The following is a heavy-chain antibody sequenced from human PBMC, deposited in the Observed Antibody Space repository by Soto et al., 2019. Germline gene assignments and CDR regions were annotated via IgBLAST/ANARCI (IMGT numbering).Heavy chain of an antibody. CDR3: AKSYFTSGSYRHYFDY. Sequence: GGSLRLSSAAFGFTFSSHAMRRVLQAPGKGLEWVSGISGSGGSTYYADSVKGRFTISRDNSKNTLFVQMNSLRAEDTAVYYCAKSYFTSGSYRHYFDYWGQGNLVTVSS. CDR1: GFTFSSHA. D-gene: IGHD3-10*01. CDR2: ISGSGGST. V-gene: IGHV3-23*01. J-gene: IGHJ4*02.